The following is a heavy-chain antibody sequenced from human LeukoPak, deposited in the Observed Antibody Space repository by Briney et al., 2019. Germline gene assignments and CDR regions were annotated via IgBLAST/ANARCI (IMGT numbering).Heavy chain of an antibody. D-gene: IGHD2-2*01. Sequence: GRSLRLSCAASGFTFSSYAMHWVRQAPGKGLEWVAVISYDGSNKYYADSVKGRFTISRDNSKNTLYLQMNSLRAEDTAVYYCARLEDSTPPEEAFDIWGQGTMVTVSS. CDR1: GFTFSSYA. CDR2: ISYDGSNK. V-gene: IGHV3-30-3*01. CDR3: ARLEDSTPPEEAFDI. J-gene: IGHJ3*02.